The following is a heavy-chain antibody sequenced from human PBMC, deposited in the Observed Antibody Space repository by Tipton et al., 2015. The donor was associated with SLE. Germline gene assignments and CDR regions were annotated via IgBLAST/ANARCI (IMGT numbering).Heavy chain of an antibody. CDR1: GFTFSGSA. CDR2: IRSKANSYAT. CDR3: TQVDIVATGTNGMDV. J-gene: IGHJ6*02. Sequence: GSLRLSCAASGFTFSGSAMHWVRQASGKGLEWVGRIRSKANSYATAYAASVKGRYTISRDDSKNTAYLQVNSLKTEDMAVYYCTQVDIVATGTNGMDVWGQGTTVTVSS. V-gene: IGHV3-73*01. D-gene: IGHD5-12*01.